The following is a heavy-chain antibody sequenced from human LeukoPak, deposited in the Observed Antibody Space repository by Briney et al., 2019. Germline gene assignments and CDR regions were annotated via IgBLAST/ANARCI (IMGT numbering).Heavy chain of an antibody. J-gene: IGHJ6*04. D-gene: IGHD3-10*02. CDR1: GFTFSSYE. V-gene: IGHV3-48*03. Sequence: GGSLRLSCAASGFTFSSYEMNWVRQAPRKGLEWVSYISSSGSTIYYADSVKGRFTISGDNAKNSLYLQMNSLRADDTAVYYCAELGITMIGGVWGKGTTVTISS. CDR2: ISSSGSTI. CDR3: AELGITMIGGV.